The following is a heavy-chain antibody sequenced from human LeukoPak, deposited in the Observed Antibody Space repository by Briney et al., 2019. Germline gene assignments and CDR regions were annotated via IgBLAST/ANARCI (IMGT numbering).Heavy chain of an antibody. V-gene: IGHV4-34*01. CDR3: ARGLTVKAFDI. Sequence: SETLSLTCAVYGVSFSGYYWSWIRQPPGKGLEWIGEINHSGSTNYNPSLKSRVTISVDTSKNQFSLKLSSVTAADTAVYYCARGLTVKAFDIWGQGTMVTVSS. J-gene: IGHJ3*02. CDR2: INHSGST. D-gene: IGHD4-17*01. CDR1: GVSFSGYY.